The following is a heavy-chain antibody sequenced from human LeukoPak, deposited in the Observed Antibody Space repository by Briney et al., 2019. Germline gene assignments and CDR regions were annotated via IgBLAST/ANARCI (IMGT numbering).Heavy chain of an antibody. Sequence: PSQTLSLTCNVSGVSISSGDYYWSWLRQPPGKGLEWIGYIYYSGTTHYNPSLKSRVTISVDTSNNQFSLRLSSVTAADTAVYFCARGPDRWSILIDYWGRGNLVTVSS. V-gene: IGHV4-30-4*01. CDR1: GVSISSGDYY. CDR2: IYYSGTT. J-gene: IGHJ4*02. D-gene: IGHD2-8*01. CDR3: ARGPDRWSILIDY.